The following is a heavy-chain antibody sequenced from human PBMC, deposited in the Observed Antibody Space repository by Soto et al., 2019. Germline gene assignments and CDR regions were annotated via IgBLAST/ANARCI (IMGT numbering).Heavy chain of an antibody. Sequence: SETLSLTCTVSGTSISSTFWWTWVRQPPGKGLEWIGEIYHTGSTKYNPSLKSRVTISVDKANNQFSLELRTVTVADTAVYYCATLPPLIVVVKTELPTWGQGTLVTVSS. CDR3: ATLPPLIVVVKTELPT. CDR2: IYHTGST. J-gene: IGHJ4*02. V-gene: IGHV4-4*02. D-gene: IGHD2-15*01. CDR1: GTSISSTFW.